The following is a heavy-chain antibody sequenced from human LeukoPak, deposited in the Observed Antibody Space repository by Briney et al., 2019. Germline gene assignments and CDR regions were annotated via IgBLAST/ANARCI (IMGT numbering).Heavy chain of an antibody. V-gene: IGHV3-21*01. J-gene: IGHJ4*02. CDR2: ISSSSSYI. CDR1: GFTFSSYS. D-gene: IGHD5-24*01. CDR3: AKDLGDGYNKPVDY. Sequence: GGSLRLSCAASGFTFSSYSMNWVRQAPGKGLEWVSSISSSSSYIYYADSVKGRFTISRDNAKNSLYLQMNSLRAEDTAVYYCAKDLGDGYNKPVDYWGQGTLVTVSS.